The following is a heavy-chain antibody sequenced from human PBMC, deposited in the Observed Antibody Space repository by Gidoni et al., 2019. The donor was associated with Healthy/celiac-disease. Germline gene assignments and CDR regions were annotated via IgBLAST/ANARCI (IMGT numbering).Heavy chain of an antibody. Sequence: QLQLVQSGAEVKKPGSSVKVSCKASGGTFISYAISWVRQAPGQGLEWMGGIIPIFGTAHYAQKFQGRVTITADKSTSTAYMELSSLRSEDTAVYYCARTMTTDPGGSFDYWGQGTLVTVSS. CDR3: ARTMTTDPGGSFDY. CDR1: GGTFISYA. CDR2: IIPIFGTA. J-gene: IGHJ4*02. V-gene: IGHV1-69*06. D-gene: IGHD4-4*01.